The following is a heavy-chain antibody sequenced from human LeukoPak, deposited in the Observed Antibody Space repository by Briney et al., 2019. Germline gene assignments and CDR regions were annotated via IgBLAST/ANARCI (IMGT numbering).Heavy chain of an antibody. Sequence: GRSLRLSCAASGFTFSSYGMHWVGQAPGKGLEWVAVIWYDGSNKYYADSVKGRFTISRDNSKNTLYLQMNSLRAEDTAVYYCATEIASAGFDAFDIWGQGTMVTVSS. J-gene: IGHJ3*02. CDR2: IWYDGSNK. CDR3: ATEIASAGFDAFDI. CDR1: GFTFSSYG. V-gene: IGHV3-33*01. D-gene: IGHD6-13*01.